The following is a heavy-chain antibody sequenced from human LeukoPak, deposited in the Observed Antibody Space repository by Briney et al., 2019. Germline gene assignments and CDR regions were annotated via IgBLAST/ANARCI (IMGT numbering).Heavy chain of an antibody. D-gene: IGHD3-10*01. CDR3: ARQRGSGSYGLRDGMDV. Sequence: GGSLRLSCAASGFAFSTYAMSWVRQAPGKGLEWVSSISDGSGSRDYADSVKGRFTISRDNSKNTLYLQMNSLRAEDTAVYYCARQRGSGSYGLRDGMDVWGQGTTVTVSS. V-gene: IGHV3-23*01. J-gene: IGHJ6*02. CDR1: GFAFSTYA. CDR2: ISDGSGSR.